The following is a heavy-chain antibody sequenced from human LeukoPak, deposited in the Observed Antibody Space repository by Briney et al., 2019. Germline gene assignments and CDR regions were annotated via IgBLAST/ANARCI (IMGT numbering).Heavy chain of an antibody. D-gene: IGHD6-13*01. J-gene: IGHJ4*02. CDR1: GGSISSGDYY. CDR2: IYNNGRT. Sequence: PSQTLSLTCTVSGGSISSGDYYWSWIRQPPGKGLEWIGYIYNNGRTYYNPSLKSRVTISVDTSKNLFSLKVSPVTAADAAVYYCARGRSSSWSSFDYWGQGTLVTASS. V-gene: IGHV4-30-4*01. CDR3: ARGRSSSWSSFDY.